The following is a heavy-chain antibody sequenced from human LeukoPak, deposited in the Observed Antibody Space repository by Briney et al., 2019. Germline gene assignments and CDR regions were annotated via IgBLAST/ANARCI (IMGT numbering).Heavy chain of an antibody. CDR3: AKDVDRVVVQAIDY. CDR2: ISTNDKTV. CDR1: GFTFSDYS. J-gene: IGHJ4*02. D-gene: IGHD2-2*01. Sequence: KSGGSLRLSCAASGFTFSDYSMSWIRQAPGKGLEWVSYISTNDKTVYSADSVKGRFTISRDNSKNTLYLQMNSLRAEDTAVYYCAKDVDRVVVQAIDYWGQGTLVTVSS. V-gene: IGHV3-11*04.